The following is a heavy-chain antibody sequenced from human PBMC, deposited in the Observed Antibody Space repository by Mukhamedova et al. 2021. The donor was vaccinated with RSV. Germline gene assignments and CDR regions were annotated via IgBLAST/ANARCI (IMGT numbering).Heavy chain of an antibody. J-gene: IGHJ5*02. V-gene: IGHV3-23*01. D-gene: IGHD1-26*01. Sequence: QAPGKGLEWVSVISGSGGSTYYADSVKGRFTISRDNSNNTLYLQMNSLRAEDMAVYYCAKEHILGATVNNWFDPWGQVTLVSVS. CDR2: ISGSGGST. CDR3: AKEHILGATVNNWFDP.